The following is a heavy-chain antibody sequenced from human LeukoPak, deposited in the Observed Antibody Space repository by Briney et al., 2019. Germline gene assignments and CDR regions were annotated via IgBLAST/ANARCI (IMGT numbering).Heavy chain of an antibody. J-gene: IGHJ4*02. CDR1: GFTFSSYA. CDR3: ARGGFRGNLILGDY. CDR2: ISYDGSNK. D-gene: IGHD3-10*01. Sequence: PGGSLRLSCAASGFTFSSYAMHWVRQAPGKGLEWVAVISYDGSNKYYADSVKGRFTISRDNSKNTLYLQMNSLRAEDTAVYYCARGGFRGNLILGDYWGQGTLVTVSS. V-gene: IGHV3-30-3*01.